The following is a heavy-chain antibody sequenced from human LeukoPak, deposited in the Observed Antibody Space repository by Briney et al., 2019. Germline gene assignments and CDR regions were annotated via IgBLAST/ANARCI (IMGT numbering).Heavy chain of an antibody. CDR2: IYSRGNT. Sequence: SETLSLTCTVSGGSISGYYWSWVRQPAGKGLEWLGRIYSRGNTNYNPSLKSRVTISVDTSKNQFSLKLSSVTAADTAVYYCARHGLEYSSSWGSHAFDIWGQGTMVTVSS. D-gene: IGHD6-6*01. CDR3: ARHGLEYSSSWGSHAFDI. CDR1: GGSISGYY. J-gene: IGHJ3*02. V-gene: IGHV4-4*07.